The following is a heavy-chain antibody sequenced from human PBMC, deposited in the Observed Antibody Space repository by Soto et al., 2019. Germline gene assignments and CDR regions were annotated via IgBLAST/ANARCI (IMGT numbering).Heavy chain of an antibody. J-gene: IGHJ5*01. CDR3: AIALIAAPGRPHWFDF. CDR1: GGSISSYY. V-gene: IGHV4-59*01. D-gene: IGHD6-13*01. CDR2: IYYSGST. Sequence: SETLSLTCTGSGGSISSYYWSWIRQPPGKGMEWIGYIYYSGSTNYNPSLKSRVTISVDTSKNQFSLKLSSVTAADTAVYYCAIALIAAPGRPHWFDFCDQGPLVTGSS.